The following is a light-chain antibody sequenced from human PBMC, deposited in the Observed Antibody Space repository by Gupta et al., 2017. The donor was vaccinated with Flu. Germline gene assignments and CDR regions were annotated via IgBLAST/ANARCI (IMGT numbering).Light chain of an antibody. CDR1: DIGSKS. CDR2: DDR. Sequence: QPPSVSVVPGKTARITCGGSDIGSKSVHWYQQKPGQAPVLVVYDDRDRPSGIPERFSGSNPGNTATLTISGVEVGDEADYYCQVSATSSYPRWVFGGGTKLT. V-gene: IGLV3-21*03. CDR3: QVSATSSYPRWV. J-gene: IGLJ3*02.